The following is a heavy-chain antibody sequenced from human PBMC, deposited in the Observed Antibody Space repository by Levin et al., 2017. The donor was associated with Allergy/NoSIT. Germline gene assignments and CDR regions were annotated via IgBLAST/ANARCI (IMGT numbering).Heavy chain of an antibody. Sequence: GASVKVSCKASGYTFTSYGISWVRQAPGQGLEWMGWISAYNGNTNYAQKLQGRVTMTTDTSTSPAYMELRSLRSDDTAVYYCARDLGIAVAGNNPDTPPAFDYWGQGTLVTVSS. V-gene: IGHV1-18*01. J-gene: IGHJ4*02. CDR3: ARDLGIAVAGNNPDTPPAFDY. CDR1: GYTFTSYG. D-gene: IGHD6-19*01. CDR2: ISAYNGNT.